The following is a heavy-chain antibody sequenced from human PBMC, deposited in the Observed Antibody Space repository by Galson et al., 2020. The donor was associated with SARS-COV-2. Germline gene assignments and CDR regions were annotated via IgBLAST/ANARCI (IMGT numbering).Heavy chain of an antibody. D-gene: IGHD3-3*01. Sequence: GGSLRLSCVASGFTFDDYAMHWVRQAPGKGLEWVSLISWDDGGTFYAESVKGRFTISRDNSNNSLYLHMNSVTGEDTAFYYCAKDQIFGSTAGVGAFDLWGQGTIVTV. V-gene: IGHV3-43D*04. CDR1: GFTFDDYA. J-gene: IGHJ3*01. CDR3: AKDQIFGSTAGVGAFDL. CDR2: ISWDDGGT.